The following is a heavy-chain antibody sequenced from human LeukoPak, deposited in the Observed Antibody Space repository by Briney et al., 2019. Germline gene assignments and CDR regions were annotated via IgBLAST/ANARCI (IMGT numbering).Heavy chain of an antibody. CDR3: ARGSMDYGSGSYYMADY. Sequence: GGSLRLSCAASGSTFDDYGMSWVRQAPAKGLEWVSGINWNGESTGYADSVKGRFTISRDNTKNSLYLQMNSLRGEDTALYHCARGSMDYGSGSYYMADYWGQGTLVTVSS. CDR2: INWNGEST. V-gene: IGHV3-20*01. CDR1: GSTFDDYG. D-gene: IGHD3-10*01. J-gene: IGHJ4*02.